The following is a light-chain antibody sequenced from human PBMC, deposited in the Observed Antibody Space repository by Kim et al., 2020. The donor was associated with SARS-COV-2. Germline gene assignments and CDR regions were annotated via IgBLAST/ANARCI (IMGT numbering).Light chain of an antibody. Sequence: SSELTQDPAVSVALGQTVSITCQGDSLRIYYATWYQQKPGQAPILVIYGKNNRPSGIPDRFSGSSSGNTASLTITGTQAGDEADYYCNSRDSNDNVVFGGGTQLTVL. V-gene: IGLV3-19*01. J-gene: IGLJ2*01. CDR1: SLRIYY. CDR2: GKN. CDR3: NSRDSNDNVV.